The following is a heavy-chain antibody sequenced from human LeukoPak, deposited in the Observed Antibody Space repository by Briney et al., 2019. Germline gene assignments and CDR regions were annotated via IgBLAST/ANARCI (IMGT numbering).Heavy chain of an antibody. CDR3: ARGGTSSTLAY. Sequence: GGSLRLSCAASGFTFSSYSISWVRQAPGKGLEWVSYISSSSTMSYADSVKGRFTISRDNANNSLYLQMSSLRDEDTAVYYCARGGTSSTLAYWGQGTLVTVSS. CDR1: GFTFSSYS. J-gene: IGHJ4*02. CDR2: ISSSSTM. D-gene: IGHD4-23*01. V-gene: IGHV3-48*02.